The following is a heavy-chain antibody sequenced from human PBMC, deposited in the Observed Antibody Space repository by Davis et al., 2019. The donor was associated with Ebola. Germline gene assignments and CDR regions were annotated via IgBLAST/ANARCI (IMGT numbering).Heavy chain of an antibody. CDR1: VITFSNYA. D-gene: IGHD2/OR15-2a*01. CDR3: VKDSSNIWFDI. J-gene: IGHJ3*02. Sequence: PGGPLRLSCPDPVITFSNYAMTWVRQAPGKGLEWVSTFGTGGDTYYADSVKGRFAISRDNSRGTLYLQMNSLRVEDSAIYYCVKDSSNIWFDIWGQGTLVTVSS. V-gene: IGHV3-23*01. CDR2: FGTGGDT.